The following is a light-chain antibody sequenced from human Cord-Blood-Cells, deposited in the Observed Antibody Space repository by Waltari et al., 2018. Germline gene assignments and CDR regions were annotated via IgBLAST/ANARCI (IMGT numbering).Light chain of an antibody. CDR1: TSDFRSYNL. J-gene: IGLJ1*01. CDR2: EGG. Sequence: QSALTHPPSVSVSPGQSITILCTGTTSDFRSYNLVSWYQQHPGTAPKLMMYEGGKRPSGVSNRFSGSKSGNTASLTISGLQAEDEADYYCCSYAGSSTYVFGTGTKVTVL. CDR3: CSYAGSSTYV. V-gene: IGLV2-23*01.